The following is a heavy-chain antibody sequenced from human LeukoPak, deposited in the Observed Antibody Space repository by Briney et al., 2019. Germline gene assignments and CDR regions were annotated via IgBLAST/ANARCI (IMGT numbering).Heavy chain of an antibody. V-gene: IGHV1-2*02. J-gene: IGHJ6*02. D-gene: IGHD2-15*01. CDR1: GYTFTGYY. Sequence: ASVKVSCKASGYTFTGYYMHWVRQAPGQGLEWMGWINPNSGGTSYAQKFQGRVTMTRDTSISTAYMELSRLRSDDTAVYYCARDRFCSGGSCYYYGMDVWGQGTTVTVS. CDR3: ARDRFCSGGSCYYYGMDV. CDR2: INPNSGGT.